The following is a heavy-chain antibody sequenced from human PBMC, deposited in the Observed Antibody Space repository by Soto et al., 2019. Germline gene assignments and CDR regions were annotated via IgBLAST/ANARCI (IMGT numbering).Heavy chain of an antibody. CDR3: ARDYPVIVVVPAADNYYYYYGMDV. J-gene: IGHJ6*02. D-gene: IGHD2-2*01. Sequence: GASVKVSCKASGYTFTGYYMHWVRQAPGQGLEWMGWINPNSGGTNYAQKFQGRVTMTRDTSISTAYMELRSLRSDDTAVYYCARDYPVIVVVPAADNYYYYYGMDVWGQGTTVTVSS. CDR1: GYTFTGYY. CDR2: INPNSGGT. V-gene: IGHV1-2*02.